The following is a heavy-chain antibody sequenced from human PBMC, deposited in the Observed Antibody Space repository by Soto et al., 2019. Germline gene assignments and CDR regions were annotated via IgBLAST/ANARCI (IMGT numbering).Heavy chain of an antibody. CDR3: ALTYYGSGSYYNVRWFAP. CDR2: IYCDDDK. V-gene: IGHV2-5*02. Sequence: QITLKESGPTLVKPTQTLTLTCTFSGFSLSTSGVGVGWIRQPPGKALEWLALIYCDDDKRYSPSLKSSLTIPKDTTKNQVVLTMTNMDPVDTATYSCALTYYGSGSYYNVRWFAPWGQGTLVTVSS. J-gene: IGHJ5*02. CDR1: GFSLSTSGVG. D-gene: IGHD3-10*01.